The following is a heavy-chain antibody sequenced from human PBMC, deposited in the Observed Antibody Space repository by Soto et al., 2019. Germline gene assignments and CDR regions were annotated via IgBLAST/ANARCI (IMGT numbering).Heavy chain of an antibody. D-gene: IGHD3-16*01. J-gene: IGHJ6*02. CDR3: AKDRHGGYDYVWGSYGGMDV. CDR2: ISYDGSNK. Sequence: SGGSLRLSCAASGFTFSSYGMHWVRQAPGKGLEWVAVISYDGSNKYYADSVKGRFTISRDNSKNTLYLQMNSLRAEDTAVYYCAKDRHGGYDYVWGSYGGMDVWGQGTTVTVSS. V-gene: IGHV3-30*18. CDR1: GFTFSSYG.